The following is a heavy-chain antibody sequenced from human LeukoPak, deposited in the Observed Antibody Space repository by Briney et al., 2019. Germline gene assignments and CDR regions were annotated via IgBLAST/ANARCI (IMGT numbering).Heavy chain of an antibody. Sequence: GGSLEISCKGSGYYFTTYWIGWVRQLPGKGLEGMGLIYPGDSDTRYSPSFQGQVTISVDRSISTAYLQWSSLKASDTATYYCARQAGGSPSLNFDYWGQGTLVTVSS. CDR1: GYYFTTYW. CDR2: IYPGDSDT. J-gene: IGHJ4*02. V-gene: IGHV5-51*01. CDR3: ARQAGGSPSLNFDY. D-gene: IGHD3-10*01.